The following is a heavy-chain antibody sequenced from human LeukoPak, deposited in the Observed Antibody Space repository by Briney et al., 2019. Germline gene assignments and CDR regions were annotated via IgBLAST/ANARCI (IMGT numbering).Heavy chain of an antibody. D-gene: IGHD3-22*01. CDR2: ISYDGSNK. CDR3: ATAPTLTYYYDSSGYYLGY. J-gene: IGHJ4*02. V-gene: IGHV3-30*04. Sequence: GGSLRLSCAASGFTFSSYAMHWVRQAPGKGLEWVAVISYDGSNKYYADSVKGRFTISRDNSKNTLYLQMNSLRAEDTAVYYCATAPTLTYYYDSSGYYLGYWGQGTLVTVSS. CDR1: GFTFSSYA.